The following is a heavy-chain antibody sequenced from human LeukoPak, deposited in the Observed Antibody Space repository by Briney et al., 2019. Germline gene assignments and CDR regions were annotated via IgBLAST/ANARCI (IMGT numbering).Heavy chain of an antibody. CDR2: IYYSGST. CDR1: GGSISSSSYY. Sequence: SETLSLTCTVSGGSISSSSYYWGWIRQPPGKGLEWIGSIYYSGSTYYNPSLKSRVTIYVDTSKNQFSLKLSSVTAADTAVYYCARHLYDSSGYYGLDYFDYWGQGTLVTVSS. V-gene: IGHV4-39*01. J-gene: IGHJ4*02. CDR3: ARHLYDSSGYYGLDYFDY. D-gene: IGHD3-22*01.